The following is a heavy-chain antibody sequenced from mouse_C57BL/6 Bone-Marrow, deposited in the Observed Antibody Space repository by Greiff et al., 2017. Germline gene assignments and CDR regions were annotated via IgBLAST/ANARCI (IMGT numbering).Heavy chain of an antibody. CDR1: GYTFTSYW. Sequence: QVQLQQPGAELVKPGASVKMSCKASGYTFTSYWITWVKQRPGQGLEWIGDIYPGSGSTNYNEKFKSKATLTVDTSSSTAYMQLSSLTSEDSAVYYCARGGVYGNYEAYWGQGTLVTVSA. V-gene: IGHV1-55*01. D-gene: IGHD2-1*01. J-gene: IGHJ3*01. CDR2: IYPGSGST. CDR3: ARGGVYGNYEAY.